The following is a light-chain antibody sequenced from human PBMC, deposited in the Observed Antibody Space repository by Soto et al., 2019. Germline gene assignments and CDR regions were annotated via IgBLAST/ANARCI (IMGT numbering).Light chain of an antibody. CDR1: IRDVGAYNL. CDR2: EVR. V-gene: IGLV2-14*01. J-gene: IGLJ3*02. CDR3: SAYTARSTLV. Sequence: QSALTQPASVSVSAGQSITIFCSGTIRDVGAYNLVSWYQQHPGTAPKLIIYEVRNRPSGISSRFCGSRSGNTASLTISGLQPEDEGDYYCSAYTARSTLVFGGGTKVTVL.